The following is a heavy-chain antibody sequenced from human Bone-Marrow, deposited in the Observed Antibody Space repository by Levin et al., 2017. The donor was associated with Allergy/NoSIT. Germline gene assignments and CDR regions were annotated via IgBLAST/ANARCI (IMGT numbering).Heavy chain of an antibody. CDR1: GFTFNNYP. Sequence: LSLTCAASGFTFNNYPIHWVRQAPGKGLEWVAVISYDENNKYYAGSVKGRFTISRDNSKNTVYLEMSSLRAEDTAVYYCARDKYDSSGYYLAYFFDYWGQGALVTVSS. J-gene: IGHJ4*02. CDR3: ARDKYDSSGYYLAYFFDY. V-gene: IGHV3-30*04. D-gene: IGHD3-22*01. CDR2: ISYDENNK.